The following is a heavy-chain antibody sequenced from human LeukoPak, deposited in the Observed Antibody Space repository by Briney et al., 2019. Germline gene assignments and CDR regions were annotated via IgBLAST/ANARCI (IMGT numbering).Heavy chain of an antibody. CDR3: ARERYYYDSSGYYRLSAFDI. J-gene: IGHJ3*02. CDR1: GGSISSYY. CDR2: IYYSGST. Sequence: PSETLSLTCTVSGGSISSYYWSWIRQPPGKGLEWIGYIYYSGSTNYNPSLKSRVTISVDTSNNQFSLKLSSVTAADTAVYYCARERYYYDSSGYYRLSAFDIWGQGTMVTVSS. V-gene: IGHV4-59*01. D-gene: IGHD3-22*01.